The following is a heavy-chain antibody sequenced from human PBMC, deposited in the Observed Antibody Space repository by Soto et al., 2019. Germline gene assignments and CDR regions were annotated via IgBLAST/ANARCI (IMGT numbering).Heavy chain of an antibody. J-gene: IGHJ4*02. CDR3: ASSIVVVTALYY. D-gene: IGHD2-21*02. Sequence: QVQLVQSGAEEKKPGASVKVSCKASGYTFTSYAMHWVRQAPGQRLEWMGWINDGNGNTKYSQKFQARVTITRDTAARTGYIEVSNPRSEHTAVYYCASSIVVVTALYYWGQGTLVTVSS. V-gene: IGHV1-3*05. CDR1: GYTFTSYA. CDR2: INDGNGNT.